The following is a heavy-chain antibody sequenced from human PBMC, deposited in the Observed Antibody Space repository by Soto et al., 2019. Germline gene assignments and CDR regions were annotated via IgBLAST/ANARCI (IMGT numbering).Heavy chain of an antibody. CDR1: GYTFTSYY. D-gene: IGHD2-15*01. CDR3: ARVFCSGGSCYYNWFDP. CDR2: INPSGGST. J-gene: IGHJ5*02. Sequence: ASVKVSCKASGYTFTSYYMHWVRQAPGQGLEWMGIINPSGGSTSYAQKFQGRVTMTRDTSTSTVYMELSSLRSEDTAVYYCARVFCSGGSCYYNWFDPWGQGTLVTVSS. V-gene: IGHV1-46*03.